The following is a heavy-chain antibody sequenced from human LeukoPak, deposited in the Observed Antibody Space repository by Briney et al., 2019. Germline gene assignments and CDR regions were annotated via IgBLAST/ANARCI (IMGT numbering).Heavy chain of an antibody. CDR1: VYTFTSYC. CDR3: ARGPGVQLWSQPGDY. V-gene: IGHV1-18*01. D-gene: IGHD5-18*01. J-gene: IGHJ4*02. Sequence: ASVKVSCKASVYTFTSYCISWVRQAPGQGLEWMGWISAYNGNTNYAQKLQGRVTITTDTSTSTAYMKLRSLRSGDTAVYYCARGPGVQLWSQPGDYWGQGTLVTVSS. CDR2: ISAYNGNT.